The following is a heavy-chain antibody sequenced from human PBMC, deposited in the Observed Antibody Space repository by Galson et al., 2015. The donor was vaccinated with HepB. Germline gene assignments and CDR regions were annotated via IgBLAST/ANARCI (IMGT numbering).Heavy chain of an antibody. Sequence: SLRLSCAASGFTFSSYSMNWVRQAPGKGLEWVSYISSSSSTIYYADSVKGRFTISRDNAKNSLYLQMNSLRAEDTAVYYCARELGYGDFRSYYFDYWGQGTLVTVSS. CDR1: GFTFSSYS. CDR2: ISSSSSTI. CDR3: ARELGYGDFRSYYFDY. V-gene: IGHV3-48*04. D-gene: IGHD4-17*01. J-gene: IGHJ4*02.